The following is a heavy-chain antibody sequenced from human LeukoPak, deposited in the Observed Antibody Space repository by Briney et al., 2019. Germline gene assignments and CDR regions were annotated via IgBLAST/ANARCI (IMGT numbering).Heavy chain of an antibody. CDR3: ARVDWSAVYYYYGMDV. CDR2: INHSGST. D-gene: IGHD3/OR15-3a*01. Sequence: SETLSLTCTVSDASISTNNYWGWIRQPPGKGLEWIGEINHSGSTNYNPSLKSRVTISVDTSKNQFSLKLSSVTAADTAVYYCARVDWSAVYYYYGMDVWGQGTTVTVSS. V-gene: IGHV4-34*01. CDR1: DASISTNNY. J-gene: IGHJ6*02.